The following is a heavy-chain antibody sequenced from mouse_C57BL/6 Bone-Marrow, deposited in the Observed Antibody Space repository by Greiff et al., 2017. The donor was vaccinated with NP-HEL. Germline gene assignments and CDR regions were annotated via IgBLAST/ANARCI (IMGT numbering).Heavy chain of an antibody. CDR1: GYSFTDYN. Sequence: EVKLQESGPELVKPGASVKISCKASGYSFTDYNMNWVKQSNGQSLEWIGVINPNYGTTSYNQKFKGKATLTVDQSSSTAYMQLNSLTSEDSAVYYCARGGWLLWYFDVWGTGTTVTVSS. CDR3: ARGGWLLWYFDV. J-gene: IGHJ1*03. CDR2: INPNYGTT. D-gene: IGHD2-3*01. V-gene: IGHV1-39*01.